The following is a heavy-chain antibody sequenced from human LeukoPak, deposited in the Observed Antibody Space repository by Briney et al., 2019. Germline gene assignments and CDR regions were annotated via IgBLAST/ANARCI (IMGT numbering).Heavy chain of an antibody. D-gene: IGHD3-3*01. Sequence: PGGSLRLSCAASGFTFSSYAMSWVRQAPGKGLGWVSAISGSGGSTYYADSVKGRFTISRDNAKNSLYLQMNSLRAEDTAVYYCARDLTIFGVVITPYYGMDVWGQGTTVTVSS. CDR2: ISGSGGST. V-gene: IGHV3-23*01. CDR3: ARDLTIFGVVITPYYGMDV. CDR1: GFTFSSYA. J-gene: IGHJ6*02.